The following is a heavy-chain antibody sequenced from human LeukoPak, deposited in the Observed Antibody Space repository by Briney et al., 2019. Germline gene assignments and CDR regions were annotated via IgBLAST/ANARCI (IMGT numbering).Heavy chain of an antibody. CDR1: GFTLSGYS. J-gene: IGHJ6*02. CDR2: ISSSSSNI. D-gene: IGHD5-12*01. Sequence: GGSLRLSCAASGFTLSGYSMIWVPQAPGKGRVWVSYISSSSSNIYYADSVKGRFTISRDNANNSLYLQMNSLRDEDTAVYYCARDSRCGYDSFENYYYYYGMDVWGQGTTVTVSS. V-gene: IGHV3-48*02. CDR3: ARDSRCGYDSFENYYYYYGMDV.